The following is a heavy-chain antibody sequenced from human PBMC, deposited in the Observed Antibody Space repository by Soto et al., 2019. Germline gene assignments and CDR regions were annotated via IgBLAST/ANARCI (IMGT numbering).Heavy chain of an antibody. V-gene: IGHV3-23*01. CDR1: GLTFNNYD. CDR3: ARVCSYCTIPMDV. Sequence: GGSLRLSCAASGLTFNNYDMTWVRQAPGKGLDWVSTISGSGGSTYYADSVKGRFTISRDNSKNTVYLQMNSLRVEDTAVYYCARVCSYCTIPMDVWGKGTTVTVSS. CDR2: ISGSGGST. J-gene: IGHJ6*04. D-gene: IGHD2-8*01.